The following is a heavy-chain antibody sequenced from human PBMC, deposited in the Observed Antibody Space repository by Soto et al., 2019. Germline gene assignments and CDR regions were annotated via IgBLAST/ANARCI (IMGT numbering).Heavy chain of an antibody. CDR3: TRLTYYMDV. D-gene: IGHD2-21*01. Sequence: EVRLVESGGGLVQPGVSLRLSCAASGCSFSDSGSHWVRQASGKGLEWVGRIRRKTNNYATAYAASVEGRFSISRDDSKNTAFLQMNSLKTEDTAVYYCTRLTYYMDVWGKGTTVTVSS. CDR1: GCSFSDSG. J-gene: IGHJ6*04. CDR2: IRRKTNNYAT. V-gene: IGHV3-73*01.